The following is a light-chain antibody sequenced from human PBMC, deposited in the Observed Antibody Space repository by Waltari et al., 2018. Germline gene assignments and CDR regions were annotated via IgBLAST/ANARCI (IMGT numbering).Light chain of an antibody. CDR2: DAS. CDR1: QSVSSN. V-gene: IGKV3-15*01. Sequence: EIVMTQTPPTLSVSPGERATLSCRASQSVSSNLAWYQQKPGQAPRLLIYDASTRDTGIPDRFSGSGSGTEFTLTISSLQSEDFAFYYCQQYNNWPPLTFGGGTK. CDR3: QQYNNWPPLT. J-gene: IGKJ4*01.